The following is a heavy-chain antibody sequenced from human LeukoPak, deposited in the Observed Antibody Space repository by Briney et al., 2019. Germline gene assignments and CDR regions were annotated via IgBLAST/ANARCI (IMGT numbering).Heavy chain of an antibody. J-gene: IGHJ4*02. V-gene: IGHV1-69*06. D-gene: IGHD5-18*01. CDR1: GGTFSSYA. CDR2: IIPIFGTA. CDR3: ARTVVYSYGYFDY. Sequence: GASVKVSCKASGGTFSSYAISWVRQAPGQGLEWMGGIIPIFGTANYAQKFQGRVTITADKSTSTAYMELSSLRSEDTAVYYCARTVVYSYGYFDYWGQGTLVTVSS.